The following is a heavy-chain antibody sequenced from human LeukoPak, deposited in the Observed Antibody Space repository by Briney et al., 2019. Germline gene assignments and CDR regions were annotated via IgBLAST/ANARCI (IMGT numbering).Heavy chain of an antibody. CDR2: ISRSSSSI. D-gene: IGHD5-12*01. Sequence: GESLRLSCVASGFTFSSFGMNWVRQAPGKGLEWLSYISRSSSSIYFADSVKGRLTISRDDAKDSVYLQMNSLRAEDTAVYCCAREGHDDHVDYWGQGTLVIVSS. CDR3: AREGHDDHVDY. V-gene: IGHV3-48*01. CDR1: GFTFSSFG. J-gene: IGHJ4*02.